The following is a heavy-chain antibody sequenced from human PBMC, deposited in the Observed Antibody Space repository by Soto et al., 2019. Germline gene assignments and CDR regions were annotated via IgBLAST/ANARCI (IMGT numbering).Heavy chain of an antibody. Sequence: SETLSLTCAVYGGSFSGYYWSWIRQPPGKGLEWIGEINHSGSTNYNPSLKSRVTISVDTSKNQFSLKLSSVTAADTAVYYCARWVSYDSSGYYYGYYYYGMDVWGQGTTVTVSS. J-gene: IGHJ6*02. V-gene: IGHV4-34*01. D-gene: IGHD3-22*01. CDR1: GGSFSGYY. CDR2: INHSGST. CDR3: ARWVSYDSSGYYYGYYYYGMDV.